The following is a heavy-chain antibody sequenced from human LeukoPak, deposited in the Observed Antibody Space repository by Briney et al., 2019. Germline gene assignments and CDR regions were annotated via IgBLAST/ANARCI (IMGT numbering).Heavy chain of an antibody. CDR1: GFTFSRYA. Sequence: GGSLRLSCAASGFTFSRYAIHWVRQAPGKGLEWVTVISFDGSDKYYADSVKGRFTISRDNSQNTVYLQMSSLRAEDTAVYLCARGRAAGTFLSLDAFDIWGQGTMVTVSS. CDR2: ISFDGSDK. J-gene: IGHJ3*02. D-gene: IGHD3-10*01. CDR3: ARGRAAGTFLSLDAFDI. V-gene: IGHV3-30*04.